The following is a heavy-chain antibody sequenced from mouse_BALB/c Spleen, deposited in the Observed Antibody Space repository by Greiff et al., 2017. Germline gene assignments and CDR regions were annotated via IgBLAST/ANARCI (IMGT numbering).Heavy chain of an antibody. D-gene: IGHD1-2*01. CDR2: IYPYNGGT. J-gene: IGHJ3*01. V-gene: IGHV1S29*02. Sequence: EVQLQQSGPELVKPGASVKISCKASGYTFTDYNMHWVKQSHGKSLEWIGYIYPYNGGTGYNQKFKSKATLTVDNSSSTAYMELRSLTSEDSAVYYCARDFITTATAYWGQGTLVTVSA. CDR1: GYTFTDYN. CDR3: ARDFITTATAY.